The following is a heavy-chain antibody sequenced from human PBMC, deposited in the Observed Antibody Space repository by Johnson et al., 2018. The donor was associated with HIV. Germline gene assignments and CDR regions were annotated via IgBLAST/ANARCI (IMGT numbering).Heavy chain of an antibody. V-gene: IGHV3-7*01. CDR2: IQQDGSDK. J-gene: IGHJ3*02. CDR1: GFTFSNHH. Sequence: MQLVESGGGVVQPGGSLRLSCAVSGFTFSNHHMPWVRQAPGKGLEWVANIQQDGSDKYYVDSMKGRFTISRDNAQNSLYLQMNSLRAEDTAVYYCGKESTGAGVAFVIWGQVTMVTVSS. CDR3: GKESTGAGVAFVI. D-gene: IGHD2-8*01.